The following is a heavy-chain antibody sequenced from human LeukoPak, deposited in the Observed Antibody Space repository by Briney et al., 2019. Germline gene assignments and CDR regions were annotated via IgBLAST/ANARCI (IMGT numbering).Heavy chain of an antibody. D-gene: IGHD6-19*01. J-gene: IGHJ4*02. V-gene: IGHV4-39*01. CDR1: GGSLRSSGHW. Sequence: SETLSLTCTVSGGSLRSSGHWWVWIRQPPGKGLEWIGSIHYSGKVYYNPSLKSRVTTSVDTSMDQFSLRLSSATAADTAIYYCARQSGDQSSAWYFDAWGQGTLVTVSS. CDR3: ARQSGDQSSAWYFDA. CDR2: IHYSGKV.